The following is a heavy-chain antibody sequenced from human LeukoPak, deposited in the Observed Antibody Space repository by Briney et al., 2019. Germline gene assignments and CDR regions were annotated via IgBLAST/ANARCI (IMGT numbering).Heavy chain of an antibody. J-gene: IGHJ4*02. V-gene: IGHV4-31*03. CDR2: IYYSGST. Sequence: SETLSLTCTVSGGSISSGGYYWSWIRQHPGTGLEWIGYIYYSGSTYYNPSLKSRVTISVDTSKNQFSLKLSSVTAADTAVYYCASRTGTRFDYWGQGTLVTVSS. CDR1: GGSISSGGYY. CDR3: ASRTGTRFDY. D-gene: IGHD1-1*01.